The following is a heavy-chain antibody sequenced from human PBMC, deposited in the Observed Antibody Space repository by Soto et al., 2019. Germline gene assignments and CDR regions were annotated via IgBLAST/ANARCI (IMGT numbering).Heavy chain of an antibody. CDR3: VKDLARMADH. D-gene: IGHD5-12*01. CDR1: GFTFNSYG. J-gene: IGHJ4*02. V-gene: IGHV3-30*18. Sequence: QVQLVESGGGVVHPGRSLRLSCEASGFTFNSYGMYWVRQAPGKGLEWVSYLFYGGIKKYYADSVKGGFTISRDNSKNTLNLQMYSMSLEDTAVYYCVKDLARMADHWGQGTLVIVSS. CDR2: LFYGGIKK.